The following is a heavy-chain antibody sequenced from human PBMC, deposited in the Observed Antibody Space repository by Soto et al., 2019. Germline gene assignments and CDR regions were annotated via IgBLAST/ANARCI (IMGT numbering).Heavy chain of an antibody. CDR3: AKDPPRWGQQLGYFDY. D-gene: IGHD6-13*01. J-gene: IGHJ4*02. CDR1: GFTFSSYA. Sequence: PGGSLRLSCAASGFTFSSYAMSWVRQAPGKGLEWVSAISGSGGSTYYADSVKGRFTISRDNSKNTLYLQMNSLRAEDTAVYYCAKDPPRWGQQLGYFDYWGQGTLVTVSS. CDR2: ISGSGGST. V-gene: IGHV3-23*01.